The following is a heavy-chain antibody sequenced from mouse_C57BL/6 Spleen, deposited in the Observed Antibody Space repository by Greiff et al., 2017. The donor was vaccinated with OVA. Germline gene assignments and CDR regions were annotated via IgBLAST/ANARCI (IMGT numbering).Heavy chain of an antibody. CDR1: GYTFTSYW. J-gene: IGHJ2*01. V-gene: IGHV1-50*01. D-gene: IGHD1-1*01. CDR3: ARFPPITTVVADYFDY. Sequence: VQLQQPGAELVKPGASVKLSCKASGYTFTSYWMQWVKQRPGQGLEWIGEIDPSDSYTNYNQKFKGKATLTVDTSSSTAYMQLSSLTSEDSAVYYCARFPPITTVVADYFDYWGQGTTLTVSS. CDR2: IDPSDSYT.